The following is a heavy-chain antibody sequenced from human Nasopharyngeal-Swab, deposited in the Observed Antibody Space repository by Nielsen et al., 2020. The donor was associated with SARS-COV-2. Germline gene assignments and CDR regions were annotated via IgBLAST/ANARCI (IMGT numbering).Heavy chain of an antibody. Sequence: GGSLRLSCAASGFTVSSNYMSWVRQAPGKGLEWVSVIYSGGSTYYADSVKGRFTISRDNSKNTLYLQMNSLRAEDTAMYYCARVPCSSTSCYVGGYGMDVWGQGTTVTVSS. CDR2: IYSGGST. CDR3: ARVPCSSTSCYVGGYGMDV. V-gene: IGHV3-53*01. J-gene: IGHJ6*02. D-gene: IGHD2-2*01. CDR1: GFTVSSNY.